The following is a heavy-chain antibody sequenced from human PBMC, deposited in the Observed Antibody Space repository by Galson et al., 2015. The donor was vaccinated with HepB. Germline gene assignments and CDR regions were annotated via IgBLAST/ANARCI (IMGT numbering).Heavy chain of an antibody. Sequence: CAISGDSVSSNSAAWNRIRQSPSRGLEWLGRTYYRSKWYNNYAVSVKSRITINADTSKNQFSLQLNSVTPEDTAVYYCGRATAPSDTAIDYWGQGTLVTVSS. CDR1: GDSVSSNSAA. J-gene: IGHJ4*02. CDR3: GRATAPSDTAIDY. CDR2: TYYRSKWYN. V-gene: IGHV6-1*01. D-gene: IGHD5-18*01.